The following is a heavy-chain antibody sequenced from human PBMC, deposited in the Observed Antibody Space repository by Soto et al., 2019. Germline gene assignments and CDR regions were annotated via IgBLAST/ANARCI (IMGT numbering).Heavy chain of an antibody. V-gene: IGHV3-23*01. CDR3: AKGGGSCCFDN. CDR2: ISGSGGNST. Sequence: PGGSLRLSCAASGFTFSTYAMSRVRQAPGKGLEWASAISGSGGNSTFYGDSVKGRFTISRDNSKNTLYLQMNSLGAEDTAVYYCAKGGGSCCFDNWGQGTLVTLSS. CDR1: GFTFSTYA. D-gene: IGHD2-15*01. J-gene: IGHJ4*02.